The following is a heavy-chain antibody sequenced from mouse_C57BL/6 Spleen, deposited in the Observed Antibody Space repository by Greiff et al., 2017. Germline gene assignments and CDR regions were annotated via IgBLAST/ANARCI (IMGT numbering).Heavy chain of an antibody. CDR3: TRRDYGSSYVDYFDY. D-gene: IGHD1-1*01. J-gene: IGHJ2*01. Sequence: VHLVESGAELVRPGASVTLSCEASGYTFTDYEMHWVKQTPVHGLEWIGAIDPETGGTAYNQKFKGKAILTADKSSSTAYMELRSLTSEDSAVYYCTRRDYGSSYVDYFDYWGQGTTLTVSS. CDR1: GYTFTDYE. V-gene: IGHV1-15*01. CDR2: IDPETGGT.